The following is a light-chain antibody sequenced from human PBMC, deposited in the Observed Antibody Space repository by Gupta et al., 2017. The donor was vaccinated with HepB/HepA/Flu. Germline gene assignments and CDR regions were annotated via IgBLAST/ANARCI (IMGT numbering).Light chain of an antibody. Sequence: SSELTQDPAVSVALGQTVRITCQGVSLRRYYARWYQHTPGQAPVLVIYGKNNRPSGSPDRFSGSSSGNTASLTITGAQAEDEADYYCNSRDSSGNHLVFGGGTKLTVL. CDR2: GKN. CDR3: NSRDSSGNHLV. CDR1: SLRRYY. V-gene: IGLV3-19*01. J-gene: IGLJ2*01.